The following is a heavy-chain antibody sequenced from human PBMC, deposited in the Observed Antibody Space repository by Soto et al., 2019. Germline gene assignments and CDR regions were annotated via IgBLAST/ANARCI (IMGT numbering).Heavy chain of an antibody. J-gene: IGHJ4*02. CDR3: ATPITIFGVASDFHY. Sequence: GGSLRLSCAASGFTFSSYAMSWVRQAPGKGLEWVSAISGSGGSTYYADSVKGRFTISRDNSKNTLYLQMNSLRAEDTAVYYCATPITIFGVASDFHYWGQGTLVTVSS. V-gene: IGHV3-23*01. CDR1: GFTFSSYA. CDR2: ISGSGGST. D-gene: IGHD3-3*01.